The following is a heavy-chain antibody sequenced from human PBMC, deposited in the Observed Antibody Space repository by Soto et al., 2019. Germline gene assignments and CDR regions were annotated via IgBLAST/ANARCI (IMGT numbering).Heavy chain of an antibody. Sequence: QLQLQASGPGLVKPSETLSLTCTVSGGSISSSSYSWGWIRQPPGKGLEWIGSIYYSGSTYYNPSLKGRVTISVDTSKNQFSLKLSSVTAADTAVYYCARVYRDIVATISFDYWGQGTLVTVSS. CDR1: GGSISSSSYS. D-gene: IGHD5-12*01. V-gene: IGHV4-39*01. J-gene: IGHJ4*02. CDR3: ARVYRDIVATISFDY. CDR2: IYYSGST.